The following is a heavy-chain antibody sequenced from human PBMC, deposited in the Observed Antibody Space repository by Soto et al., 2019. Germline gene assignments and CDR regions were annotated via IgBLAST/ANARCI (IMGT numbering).Heavy chain of an antibody. CDR3: ARGMFFYRGYDYPPNWYFDL. CDR1: GFTFSSYG. V-gene: IGHV3-33*01. CDR2: IWYDGSNI. J-gene: IGHJ2*01. Sequence: QVQLVESGGGVVQPGRSLRLSCAASGFTFSSYGMHWVRQAPGKGLEWVAVIWYDGSNIYYADSVKGRFTMSRDNSKNTLYLQMNSLRAEDTSVYYWARGMFFYRGYDYPPNWYFDLWGRGTLVTVSS. D-gene: IGHD5-12*01.